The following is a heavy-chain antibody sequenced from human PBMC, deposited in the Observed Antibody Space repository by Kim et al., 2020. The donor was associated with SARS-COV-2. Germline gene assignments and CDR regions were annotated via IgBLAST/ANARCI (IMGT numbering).Heavy chain of an antibody. CDR1: GYTFTGYY. CDR3: ARVGGLPRGGYYYYGMDV. CDR2: INPNSGGT. D-gene: IGHD3-16*01. Sequence: ASVKVSCQASGYTFTGYYMHWVRQAPGQGLEWMGWINPNSGGTNYAQKFQGRVTMTRDPSISTAYMELSRLRSDDTAVYYCARVGGLPRGGYYYYGMDVWGQEPTVTVPS. J-gene: IGHJ6*02. V-gene: IGHV1-2*02.